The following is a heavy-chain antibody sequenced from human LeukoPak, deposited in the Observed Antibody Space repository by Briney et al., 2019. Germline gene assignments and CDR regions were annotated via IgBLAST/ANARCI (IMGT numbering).Heavy chain of an antibody. Sequence: GASVKVSCKASGYTFTSYDINWVRQATGQGLGWMGWMNPNSGNTGYAQKFQGRVTITRNTSISTAYMELSSLRSEDTAVYYCARVDVDTAMVHNFDYWGQGTLVTVSS. CDR1: GYTFTSYD. CDR2: MNPNSGNT. V-gene: IGHV1-8*03. D-gene: IGHD5-18*01. J-gene: IGHJ4*02. CDR3: ARVDVDTAMVHNFDY.